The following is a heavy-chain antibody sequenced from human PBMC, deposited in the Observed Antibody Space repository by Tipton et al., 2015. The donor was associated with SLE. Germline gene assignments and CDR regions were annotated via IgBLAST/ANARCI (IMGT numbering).Heavy chain of an antibody. D-gene: IGHD5-12*01. V-gene: IGHV3-7*01. CDR3: ARMCAYDWRY. CDR2: INQDGSGK. J-gene: IGHJ4*02. CDR1: GFTFTTYW. Sequence: SLRLSCAASGFTFTTYWMSWVRQAPGKGLEWVANINQDGSGKYYVDSVKGRFTISRDNAKNSMYLQMNSLRAEDTAVYYCARMCAYDWRYWGQGTLVTVSS.